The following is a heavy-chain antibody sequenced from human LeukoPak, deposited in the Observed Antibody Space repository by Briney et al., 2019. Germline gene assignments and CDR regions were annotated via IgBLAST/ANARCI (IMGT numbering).Heavy chain of an antibody. Sequence: SETLSLTCTVSGGSISSSRYYWGWIRQPPGKGLEWIGSIYYSGSTYYNPSLKSRVTISVDTSKNDFSLKLSFVTAADTAVYYCARDYDILTGYERYFDYWGQGTLVTVSS. CDR1: GGSISSSRYY. J-gene: IGHJ4*02. CDR2: IYYSGST. D-gene: IGHD3-9*01. V-gene: IGHV4-39*02. CDR3: ARDYDILTGYERYFDY.